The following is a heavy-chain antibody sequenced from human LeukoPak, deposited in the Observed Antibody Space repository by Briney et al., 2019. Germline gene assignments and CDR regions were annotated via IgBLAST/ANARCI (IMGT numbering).Heavy chain of an antibody. J-gene: IGHJ6*03. CDR2: IYTSGST. V-gene: IGHV4-61*02. CDR3: ARSAITYMDV. D-gene: IGHD3-16*01. CDR1: GGSISSGSYY. Sequence: SQTLSLTCTVSGGSISSGSYYWSWIRQPAGKGLEWIGRIYTSGSTNYNPSLKSRVTISVDTSKNQFSLKLSSVTAADTALYYCARSAITYMDVWGKGTTVTVSS.